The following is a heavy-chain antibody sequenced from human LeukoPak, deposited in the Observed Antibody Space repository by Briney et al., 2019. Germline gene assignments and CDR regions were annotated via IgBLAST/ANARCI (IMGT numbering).Heavy chain of an antibody. V-gene: IGHV4-4*07. CDR2: IYTSGST. CDR1: GGSISSYY. J-gene: IGHJ3*02. D-gene: IGHD2-15*01. CDR3: ASGSRGNQNDAFDI. Sequence: SETLSLTCTVSGGSISSYYWSWIRQPAGKGLEWIGRIYTSGSTNYNPSLKSRVTMSVDTSKNQFSLKLNSVTAADTAVYYCASGSRGNQNDAFDIWGLGTMVTVSS.